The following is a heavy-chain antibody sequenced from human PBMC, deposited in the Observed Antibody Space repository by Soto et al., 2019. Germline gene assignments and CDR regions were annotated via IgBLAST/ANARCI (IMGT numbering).Heavy chain of an antibody. D-gene: IGHD6-13*01. CDR1: GGTFSSYA. CDR3: AISAAGPSDYYYGMDV. Sequence: QVQLVQSGAEVKKPGSSVKVSCKASGGTFSSYATSWVRQAPGQGLEWMGGIIPIFGTANYAQKFQGRVTITADESTSTAYMELSSLRSEDTAVYYCAISAAGPSDYYYGMDVWGQGTTVTVSS. CDR2: IIPIFGTA. V-gene: IGHV1-69*01. J-gene: IGHJ6*02.